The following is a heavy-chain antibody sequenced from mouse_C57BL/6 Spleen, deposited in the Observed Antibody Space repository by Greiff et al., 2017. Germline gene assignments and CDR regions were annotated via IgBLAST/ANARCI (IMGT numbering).Heavy chain of an antibody. Sequence: QVQLKESGPELVKPGASVKISCKASGYAFSSSWMNWVKQRPGKGLEWIGRIYPGDGDTNYNGKFKGKATLTADKSSSTAYMQLSSLTSEDSAVYFCIRDYDTGYDYAMDYWGQGTSVTVSS. V-gene: IGHV1-82*01. CDR1: GYAFSSSW. CDR2: IYPGDGDT. D-gene: IGHD2-4*01. CDR3: IRDYDTGYDYAMDY. J-gene: IGHJ4*01.